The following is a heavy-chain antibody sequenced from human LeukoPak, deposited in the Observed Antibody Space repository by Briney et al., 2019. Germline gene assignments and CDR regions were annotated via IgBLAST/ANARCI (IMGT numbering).Heavy chain of an antibody. V-gene: IGHV3-21*01. J-gene: IGHJ4*02. CDR1: GYTFSSYS. D-gene: IGHD3-22*01. CDR2: ISVRSNYI. CDR3: VRLRRNSDTSGFYYYYDF. Sequence: PGGSLRLSCAASGYTFSSYSINWVRQAPGKGLEWVSSISVRSNYIYYADSVRGRFRISRDDARDSLYLQMNSLGAEDTAVYYCVRLRRNSDTSGFYYYYDFWGQGTLVTVSS.